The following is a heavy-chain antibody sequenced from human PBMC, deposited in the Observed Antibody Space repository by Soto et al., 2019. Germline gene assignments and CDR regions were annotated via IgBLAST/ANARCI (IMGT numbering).Heavy chain of an antibody. D-gene: IGHD3-10*01. V-gene: IGHV3-64D*08. Sequence: GESLRLSCSAPAFSFAGRSMHWVRQAPGKGLEYVSGVSPNGNDKYYTDSVKGRFTISRDNSKNTLHLQMSILRPEDTALFYCTRGFYGLDVWGQGT. CDR1: AFSFAGRS. CDR3: TRGFYGLDV. J-gene: IGHJ6*02. CDR2: VSPNGNDK.